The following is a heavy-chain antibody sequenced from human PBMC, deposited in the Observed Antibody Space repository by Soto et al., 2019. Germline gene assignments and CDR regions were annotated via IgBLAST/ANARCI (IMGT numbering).Heavy chain of an antibody. CDR2: VISLFGTA. CDR1: GGTFSSHC. J-gene: IGHJ4*02. Sequence: VQLMQSGAEVKKPGSSVKVSCKASGGTFSSHCINWVRQAPGQGLEWMGGVISLFGTANYAHNFKGRVTITADQSTSTAYMELNSLRSDDTAVYYCAREVGYGDFSAALLDWGQGTLVTVSS. V-gene: IGHV1-69*01. D-gene: IGHD4-17*01. CDR3: AREVGYGDFSAALLD.